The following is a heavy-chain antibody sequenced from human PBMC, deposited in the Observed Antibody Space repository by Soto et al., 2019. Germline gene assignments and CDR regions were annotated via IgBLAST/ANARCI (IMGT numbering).Heavy chain of an antibody. V-gene: IGHV5-51*01. CDR2: IYPGDSDT. J-gene: IGHJ3*02. D-gene: IGHD3-22*01. CDR1: GYSFTSYW. CDR3: ARSYDSSGYYGSRRAFDI. Sequence: PXESLKVYWKCSGYSFTSYWIGLVLQMPGKGLEWMGIIYPGDSDTRYSPSFQGQVTISADKSISTAYLQWSSLKASDTAMYYCARSYDSSGYYGSRRAFDIWGQGTMVTVSS.